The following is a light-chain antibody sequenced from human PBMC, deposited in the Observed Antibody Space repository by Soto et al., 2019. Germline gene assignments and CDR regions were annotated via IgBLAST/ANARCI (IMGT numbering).Light chain of an antibody. Sequence: QSALTQPASVSGSPGQSITISCTGTSSDVGGYNYVSWYQQHPGKAPKLMIYEVSNRPSGVSNRFSGSKSGNTASLTISGRQAEDDADYYCSSYTSSSTYVFGTGTQLTVL. CDR1: SSDVGGYNY. V-gene: IGLV2-14*01. CDR2: EVS. J-gene: IGLJ1*01. CDR3: SSYTSSSTYV.